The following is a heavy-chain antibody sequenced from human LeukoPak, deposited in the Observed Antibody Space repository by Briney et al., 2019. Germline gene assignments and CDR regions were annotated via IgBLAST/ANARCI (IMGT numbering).Heavy chain of an antibody. CDR2: INHSGST. CDR3: ARFYYDSSGLHNWFDP. J-gene: IGHJ5*02. D-gene: IGHD3-22*01. Sequence: TSETLSLTCAVYGGSLSGYYWSWIRQPPGKGLEWIGEINHSGSTNYNPSLKSRVTISVDTSKNQFSLKLSSVTAADTAVYYCARFYYDSSGLHNWFDPWGQGTLVTVSS. V-gene: IGHV4-34*01. CDR1: GGSLSGYY.